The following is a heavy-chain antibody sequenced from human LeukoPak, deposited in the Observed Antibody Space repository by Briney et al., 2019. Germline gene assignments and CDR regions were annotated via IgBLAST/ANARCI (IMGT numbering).Heavy chain of an antibody. Sequence: SETLSLTCAVSGYSISSGYYWGWIRQPPGKGLEWIGSIYHSGSTYYNPALKSRVTISVDTSKNQFSPKLSSMTAADTAVYYCASVDTANKVVFDYWAREPWSPSPQ. D-gene: IGHD5-18*01. CDR3: ASVDTANKVVFDY. CDR2: IYHSGST. V-gene: IGHV4-38-2*01. CDR1: GYSISSGYY. J-gene: IGHJ4*02.